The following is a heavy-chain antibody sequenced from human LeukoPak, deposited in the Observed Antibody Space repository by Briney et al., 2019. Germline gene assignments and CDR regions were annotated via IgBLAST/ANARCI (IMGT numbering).Heavy chain of an antibody. J-gene: IGHJ6*02. V-gene: IGHV1-8*01. Sequence: ASVKVSCTASGYTFTSYDINWVRQATGQGLEWMGWMNPNSGNTGYAQKFQGRVTITRNTSISTAYMELSSLRSEDTAVYYCARGAVTTRYYYYYGMDVWGQGTTVTVSS. D-gene: IGHD4-17*01. CDR1: GYTFTSYD. CDR2: MNPNSGNT. CDR3: ARGAVTTRYYYYYGMDV.